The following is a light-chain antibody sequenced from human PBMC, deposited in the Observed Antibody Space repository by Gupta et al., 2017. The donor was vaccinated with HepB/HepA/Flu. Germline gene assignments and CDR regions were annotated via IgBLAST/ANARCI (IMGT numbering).Light chain of an antibody. CDR2: GNS. Sequence: QSVQTQPPSVSGAPGQRVTISCTGSGSNIGAGYDVHCYQPLPGTAPTLLVYGNSSRPAGVPDRFSCSKSATAASLTITVLQAEEAADYYFQSYASSSSVVFGGGTKLTVL. J-gene: IGLJ2*01. CDR1: GSNIGAGYD. CDR3: QSYASSSSVV. V-gene: IGLV1-40*01.